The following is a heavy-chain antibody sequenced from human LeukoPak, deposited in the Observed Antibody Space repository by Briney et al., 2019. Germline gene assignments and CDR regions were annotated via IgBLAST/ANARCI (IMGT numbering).Heavy chain of an antibody. D-gene: IGHD6-13*01. CDR2: IKTGGSIT. V-gene: IGHV3-74*01. CDR1: GFSFSVYW. J-gene: IGHJ4*02. CDR3: ARDSRHLSSTRGGLKESRGAFFDY. Sequence: GGSLRLSCAASGFSFSVYWMHWVRQAPGKGPVWVSRIKTGGSITDYADFVKGRFTISRDNAKNTLYLQMNSLRAEDTALYYCARDSRHLSSTRGGLKESRGAFFDYWGQGTLVTVSS.